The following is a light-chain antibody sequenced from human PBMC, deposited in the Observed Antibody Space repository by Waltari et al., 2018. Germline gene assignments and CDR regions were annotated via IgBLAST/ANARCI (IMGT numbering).Light chain of an antibody. J-gene: IGKJ2*01. CDR3: QQYNRYPDT. Sequence: DIQMTQSPSTLSASVGDRVTITCRASQSFIIWLAWYQQKPGKAPKLLIYEASTLESGLPSGFSGSGSGTEVTLTISSLQPDDSATYFCQQYNRYPDTFGQGTKLEIK. CDR1: QSFIIW. V-gene: IGKV1-5*03. CDR2: EAS.